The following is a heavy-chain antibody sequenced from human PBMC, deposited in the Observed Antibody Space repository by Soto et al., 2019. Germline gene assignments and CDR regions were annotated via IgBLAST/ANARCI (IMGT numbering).Heavy chain of an antibody. Sequence: AASVKVSCKASGGTFSSYAISWVRQAPGQGLEWMGGIIPIFGTANYAQKFQGRVTITADKSTSTAYMELSSLRSEDTAVYYCAREEHSSGWAYYFDYWGQGTLVTVSS. V-gene: IGHV1-69*06. D-gene: IGHD6-19*01. CDR2: IIPIFGTA. CDR3: AREEHSSGWAYYFDY. CDR1: GGTFSSYA. J-gene: IGHJ4*02.